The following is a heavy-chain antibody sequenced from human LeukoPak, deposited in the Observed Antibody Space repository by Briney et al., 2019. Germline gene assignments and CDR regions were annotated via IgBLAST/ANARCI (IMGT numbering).Heavy chain of an antibody. V-gene: IGHV3-23*01. CDR3: AKIVRRAFDV. CDR2: IITSGAIT. D-gene: IGHD6-6*01. J-gene: IGHJ3*01. CDR1: GFIFSHYD. Sequence: GGSLRLSCAASGFIFSHYDMSWVRQAPGKGLEWVSGIITSGAITYYADSVKGRFTISRGNSKNTLYLQMNSLRAEDTALYYCAKIVRRAFDVWGQGTMVTVSS.